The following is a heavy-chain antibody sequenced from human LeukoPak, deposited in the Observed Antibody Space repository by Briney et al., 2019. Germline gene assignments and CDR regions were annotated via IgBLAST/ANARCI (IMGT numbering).Heavy chain of an antibody. Sequence: GGSLRLSCAASGFTFSSYAMHWVRQAPGKGLEWVAVISYDGSNKYYADSVKGRFTISRDNSKNTLYLQMNSLRAEDTAVYYCASLTLRYFDWLSSSPSYGYWGQGTLVTVSS. CDR3: ASLTLRYFDWLSSSPSYGY. CDR2: ISYDGSNK. V-gene: IGHV3-30*04. CDR1: GFTFSSYA. D-gene: IGHD3-9*01. J-gene: IGHJ4*02.